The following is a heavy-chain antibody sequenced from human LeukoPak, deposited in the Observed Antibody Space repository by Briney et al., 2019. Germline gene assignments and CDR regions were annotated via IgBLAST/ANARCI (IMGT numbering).Heavy chain of an antibody. D-gene: IGHD2-2*01. J-gene: IGHJ5*02. CDR2: IYYSGST. CDR1: GGSISSSSYY. V-gene: IGHV4-39*01. CDR3: ARRFWVGYCSSTSCPPSNWFDP. Sequence: SETLSLTCTVSGGSISSSSYYWGWGRQPPGRGLEWIGSIYYSGSTYYNPSLKSRVTISVDTSKNQFSLKLSSVTAADTAVYYCARRFWVGYCSSTSCPPSNWFDPWGQGTLVTVSS.